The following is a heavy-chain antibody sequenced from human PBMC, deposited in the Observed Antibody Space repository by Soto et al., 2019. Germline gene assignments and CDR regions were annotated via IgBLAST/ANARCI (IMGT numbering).Heavy chain of an antibody. D-gene: IGHD3-22*01. V-gene: IGHV3-23*01. CDR2: ISGSGGST. J-gene: IGHJ1*01. Sequence: PEGSLRLSCAASGFTFSSYAMSWVRQAPGKGLEWVSAISGSGGSTYYADSVKGRFTISRDNSKNTLYLQMNSLRAEDTAVYYCAKALGIDDSSGYYYFQHWGQGTLVTVSS. CDR3: AKALGIDDSSGYYYFQH. CDR1: GFTFSSYA.